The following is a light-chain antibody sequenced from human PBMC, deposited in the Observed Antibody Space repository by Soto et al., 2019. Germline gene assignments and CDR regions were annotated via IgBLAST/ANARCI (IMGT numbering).Light chain of an antibody. V-gene: IGLV1-40*01. CDR2: GNI. Sequence: QAVVAQPPSVSGAPGQRVTISCTGGNSNIGAGYDVHWYQQLPGTAPKLLIYGNITRPAGEPDRISSSKTDTSASLAITRLQAEDEADYYGQSYDSSLNGYVFGTGTKLNVL. CDR1: NSNIGAGYD. CDR3: QSYDSSLNGYV. J-gene: IGLJ1*01.